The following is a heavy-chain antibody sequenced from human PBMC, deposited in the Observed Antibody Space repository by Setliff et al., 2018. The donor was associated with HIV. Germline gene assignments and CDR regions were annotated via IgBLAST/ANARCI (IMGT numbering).Heavy chain of an antibody. CDR3: ARSRHCGSDCYFDL. V-gene: IGHV4-4*09. Sequence: SETLSLTCTISGGSISSYYWSWIRQPPGKGLEWIGNIHSSGSTNYNPSLKSRVTITVDTSKNQFSLKVTSVTAADTAIYSCARSRHCGSDCYFDLSGQGTLVTVSS. CDR2: IHSSGST. CDR1: GGSISSYY. D-gene: IGHD2-21*02. J-gene: IGHJ4*02.